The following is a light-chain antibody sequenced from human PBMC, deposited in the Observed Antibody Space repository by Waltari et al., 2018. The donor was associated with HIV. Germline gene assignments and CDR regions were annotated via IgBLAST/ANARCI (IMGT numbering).Light chain of an antibody. CDR2: KSF. Sequence: QSALTQPASVSGSPGQSITISCTGTNSDVGAYDFVSWYQQHPGNAPALLIYKSFHRASGISDRFSASRSGNTASLTISGLQPEDEADYYCCAYASTNSPYYIFGGGTTVT. V-gene: IGLV2-14*01. CDR3: CAYASTNSPYYI. J-gene: IGLJ1*01. CDR1: NSDVGAYDF.